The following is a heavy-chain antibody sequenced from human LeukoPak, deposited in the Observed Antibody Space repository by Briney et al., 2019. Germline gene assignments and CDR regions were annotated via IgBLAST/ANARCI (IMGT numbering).Heavy chain of an antibody. D-gene: IGHD6-13*01. V-gene: IGHV4-4*07. J-gene: IGHJ4*02. Sequence: PSETLSLTCTVSGGSISSYYWSWIRQPAGKGLERIGRIYTSGSTNYNPSLKSRVTMSVDTSKNQFSLKLSSVTAADTAVYYCAREPAGIAAAGTIDYWGQGTLVTVFS. CDR2: IYTSGST. CDR1: GGSISSYY. CDR3: AREPAGIAAAGTIDY.